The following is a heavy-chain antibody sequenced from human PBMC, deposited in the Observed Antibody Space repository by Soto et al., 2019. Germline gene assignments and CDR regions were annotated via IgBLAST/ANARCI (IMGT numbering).Heavy chain of an antibody. Sequence: PGGSLRLSCAASGFTFSSYSMNWVRQAPGKGLEWVSAISSSSSYIYYADSVKGRFTISRDNAKNSLYLQMNSLRAEDTAVYYCARSSRRYSSSWYSPFDPWGQGTLVTVSS. CDR2: ISSSSSYI. D-gene: IGHD6-13*01. J-gene: IGHJ5*02. V-gene: IGHV3-21*01. CDR3: ARSSRRYSSSWYSPFDP. CDR1: GFTFSSYS.